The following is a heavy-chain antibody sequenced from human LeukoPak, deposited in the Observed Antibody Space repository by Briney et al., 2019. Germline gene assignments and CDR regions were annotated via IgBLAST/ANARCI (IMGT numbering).Heavy chain of an antibody. D-gene: IGHD3-3*01. V-gene: IGHV3-23*01. CDR2: ISGSGGST. Sequence: GGSLRLSCAASGFTFDDYAMSWVRQAPGKGLEWVSAISGSGGSTYYADSVKGRFTISRDDSKNTLYLQMNSLRAEDTAVYYCAREPSNYDFWSGYYFDYWGQGTLVTVSS. CDR3: AREPSNYDFWSGYYFDY. J-gene: IGHJ4*02. CDR1: GFTFDDYA.